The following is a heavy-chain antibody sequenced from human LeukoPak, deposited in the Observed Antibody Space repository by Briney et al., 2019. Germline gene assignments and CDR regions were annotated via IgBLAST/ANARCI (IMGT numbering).Heavy chain of an antibody. D-gene: IGHD2-15*01. CDR2: ISSSGGST. V-gene: IGHV3-23*01. CDR1: GFTFSSYA. CDR3: AKEGADCSGGSCYGGAHWFDP. Sequence: PGGSLRLSCAASGFTFSSYAMSWVRQAPGKGLEWVSAISSSGGSTYYADSVKGRFTISRDNSKNTLYLQMNSLRAEDTAVYYCAKEGADCSGGSCYGGAHWFDPWGQGTLVTVSS. J-gene: IGHJ5*02.